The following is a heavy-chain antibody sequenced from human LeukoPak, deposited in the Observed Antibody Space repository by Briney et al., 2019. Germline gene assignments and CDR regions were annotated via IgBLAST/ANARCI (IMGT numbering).Heavy chain of an antibody. CDR1: GYTFTGYY. CDR3: ARTMVRGVIIRGDYYYYMDV. V-gene: IGHV1-69*06. Sequence: SVKVSCKASGYTFTGYYMHWVRQAPGQGLEWMGGIMPMFGKANYAQKFQGRVTTTADKATSTAYMELSSLRSDDTAVYYCARTMVRGVIIRGDYYYYMDVWGKGTTVTISS. D-gene: IGHD3-10*01. J-gene: IGHJ6*03. CDR2: IMPMFGKA.